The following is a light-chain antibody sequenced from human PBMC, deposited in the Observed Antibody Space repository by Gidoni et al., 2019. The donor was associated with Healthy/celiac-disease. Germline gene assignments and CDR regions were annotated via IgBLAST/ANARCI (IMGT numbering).Light chain of an antibody. Sequence: SSELTQDPAVSVALGQTVRITCQGDSLRTYYASWYQQKPGQAPVLLIYDKNIRPSGIPDRFSGSRSGNTASLIITGAQAEDEADYYCNCRDSGGSHFVFGTGTKVTVL. V-gene: IGLV3-19*01. CDR3: NCRDSGGSHFV. CDR1: SLRTYY. J-gene: IGLJ1*01. CDR2: DKN.